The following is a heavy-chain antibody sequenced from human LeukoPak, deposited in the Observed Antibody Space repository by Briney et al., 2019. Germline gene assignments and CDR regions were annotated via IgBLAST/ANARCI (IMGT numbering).Heavy chain of an antibody. CDR1: GFTFSSYA. V-gene: IGHV3-23*01. Sequence: GGSLRLSCAASGFTFSSYAMTWVRQAPGRGLEWVSAITGSGGSTYYADSVKGRFTISRDNSKNTLYLQMNSLRVEDTAVYYCAKGYGTTGTASSNWFDPWGQGTLVTVSS. D-gene: IGHD1-1*01. J-gene: IGHJ5*02. CDR3: AKGYGTTGTASSNWFDP. CDR2: ITGSGGST.